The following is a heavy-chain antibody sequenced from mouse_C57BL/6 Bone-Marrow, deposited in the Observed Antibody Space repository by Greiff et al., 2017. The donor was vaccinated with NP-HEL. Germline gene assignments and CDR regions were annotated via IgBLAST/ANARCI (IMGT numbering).Heavy chain of an antibody. CDR3: ARSEGSAWFAY. CDR2: INPSTGGT. CDR1: GYSFTGYY. D-gene: IGHD3-2*02. Sequence: VQLQQSGPELVKPGASVKISCKASGYSFTGYYMNWVKQSPEKSLEWIGEINPSTGGTTYNQKFKAKATLTVDKSSSTAYMQLKSLTSEDSAVYYCARSEGSAWFAYWGQGTLVTVSA. J-gene: IGHJ3*01. V-gene: IGHV1-42*01.